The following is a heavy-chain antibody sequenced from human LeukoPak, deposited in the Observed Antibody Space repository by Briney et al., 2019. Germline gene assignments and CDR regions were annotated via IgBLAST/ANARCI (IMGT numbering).Heavy chain of an antibody. D-gene: IGHD6-19*01. CDR1: GFTFISYG. J-gene: IGHJ4*02. V-gene: IGHV3-33*06. CDR3: AKSGRKYSSGWYDDY. Sequence: GGSLRLSCAASGFTFISYGMHWVGQAPGKGLEWVAVIWYDGSNKYYADSVKGRFTISRDNSKNTLYLQMNSLRAEDTAVYYCAKSGRKYSSGWYDDYWGQGILVTVSS. CDR2: IWYDGSNK.